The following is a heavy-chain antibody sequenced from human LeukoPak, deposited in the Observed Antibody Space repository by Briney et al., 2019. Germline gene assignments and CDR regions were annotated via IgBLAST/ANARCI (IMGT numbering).Heavy chain of an antibody. D-gene: IGHD3-22*01. Sequence: GASVKVSCKASGGTFSRFTLSWVRQAPGQGFEWMGGVTPLFGTANFAQRFQGRVSITADESTSTAFMELSSLRSEDTAVYYCAREWGLESSGFYYAYWGQGTLVTVSS. CDR2: VTPLFGTA. CDR3: AREWGLESSGFYYAY. V-gene: IGHV1-69*13. CDR1: GGTFSRFT. J-gene: IGHJ4*02.